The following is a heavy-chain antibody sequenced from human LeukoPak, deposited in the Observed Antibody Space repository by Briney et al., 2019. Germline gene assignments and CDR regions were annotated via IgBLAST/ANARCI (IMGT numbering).Heavy chain of an antibody. CDR2: IYYSGST. CDR1: GGSISSGDYY. V-gene: IGHV4-30-4*01. CDR3: AREGCSGGSCYSSFDY. J-gene: IGHJ4*02. Sequence: PSETPSLTCTVSGGSISSGDYYWSWIRQPPGKGLEWIGYIYYSGSTYYNPSLKSRVTISVDTSTHQFSLKLSSVTAADTAVYYCAREGCSGGSCYSSFDYWGQGTLVTVSS. D-gene: IGHD2-15*01.